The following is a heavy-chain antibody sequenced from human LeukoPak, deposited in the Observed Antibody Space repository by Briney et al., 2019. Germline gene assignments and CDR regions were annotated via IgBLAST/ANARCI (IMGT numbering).Heavy chain of an antibody. CDR2: IYTTGST. CDR3: ARIGHQNLDY. D-gene: IGHD1-14*01. Sequence: PSETLSLTCTVSGGSISSYYWSWVRQPAGKGLEWIGRIYTTGSTNYNPSFKSRVTMSVDTSKNQLSLNLRSVTAADTAFYYCARIGHQNLDYWGQGTLVTVSS. CDR1: GGSISSYY. J-gene: IGHJ4*02. V-gene: IGHV4-4*07.